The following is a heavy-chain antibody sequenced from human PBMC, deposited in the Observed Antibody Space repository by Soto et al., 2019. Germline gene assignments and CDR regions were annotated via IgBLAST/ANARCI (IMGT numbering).Heavy chain of an antibody. Sequence: PSETLSLTCAVSGDSISSRSFYWAWIRQPPGKGLEWMGSMYFSGISYYNPSLKSRVTISVDTSKNQFSLKLSSVTAADTAVYYCARHARSGGGTTLYWFDPWGPGTLVTVSS. J-gene: IGHJ5*02. V-gene: IGHV4-39*01. CDR2: MYFSGIS. D-gene: IGHD1-1*01. CDR3: ARHARSGGGTTLYWFDP. CDR1: GDSISSRSFY.